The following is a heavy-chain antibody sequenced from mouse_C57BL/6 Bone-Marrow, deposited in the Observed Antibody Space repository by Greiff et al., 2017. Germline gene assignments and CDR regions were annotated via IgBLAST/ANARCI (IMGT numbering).Heavy chain of an antibody. CDR1: GFSLTSYG. V-gene: IGHV2-5*01. CDR2: IWRGGST. J-gene: IGHJ2*01. Sequence: QVQLQQPGPGLVQPSQSLSITCTVSGFSLTSYGVHWVRQSPGKGLEWLGVIWRGGSTAYNAAFMSRLSTTKVNSKSQVFFIMNSLHADDTAIYCCAKENFDYWGQGTTLTVSA. CDR3: AKENFDY.